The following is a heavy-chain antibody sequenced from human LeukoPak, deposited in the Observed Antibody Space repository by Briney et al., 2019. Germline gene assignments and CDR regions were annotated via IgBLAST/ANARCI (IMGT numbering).Heavy chain of an antibody. V-gene: IGHV3-23*01. Sequence: GGSLRLSCATSGFTFSSYAISWVRQAPGKGPELVSAVRGSPPDTYYADSVEGRFTISRDNSKNILYLQMNSLRAEDTAIYYCAKTSRRSSTYDSPFDYWGQGALVTVSS. D-gene: IGHD2-2*01. CDR1: GFTFSSYA. J-gene: IGHJ4*02. CDR2: VRGSPPDT. CDR3: AKTSRRSSTYDSPFDY.